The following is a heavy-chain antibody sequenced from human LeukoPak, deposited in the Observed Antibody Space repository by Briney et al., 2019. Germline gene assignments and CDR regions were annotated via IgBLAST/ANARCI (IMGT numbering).Heavy chain of an antibody. Sequence: PSETLSLTCTVSGGSISSSSYYWGWIRQPPGKGLEWIGSIYYSGSTYYNPSLKSRVTISVDTSKNQFSLKLSSVTAADTAVYYCARGGSPDWGQGTLVTVSS. CDR2: IYYSGST. CDR3: ARGGSPD. V-gene: IGHV4-39*01. J-gene: IGHJ4*02. CDR1: GGSISSSSYY. D-gene: IGHD3-10*01.